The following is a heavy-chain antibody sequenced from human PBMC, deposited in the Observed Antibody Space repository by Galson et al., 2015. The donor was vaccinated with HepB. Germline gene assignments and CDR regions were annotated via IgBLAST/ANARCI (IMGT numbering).Heavy chain of an antibody. CDR3: GFSTEVWDEITAGDY. D-gene: IGHD1-20*01. J-gene: IGHJ4*02. V-gene: IGHV1-18*04. Sequence: SVKVSCKASGYTFTSYGISWVRQAPGQGLEWMGWISAYNGNTNYAQKLQGRVTMTTDTSTSTAYMELRSLRSDDTAVYYCGFSTEVWDEITAGDYWGQGTLVTVSS. CDR2: ISAYNGNT. CDR1: GYTFTSYG.